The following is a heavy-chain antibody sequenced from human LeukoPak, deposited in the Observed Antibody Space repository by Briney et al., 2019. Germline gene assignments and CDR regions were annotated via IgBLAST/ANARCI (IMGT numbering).Heavy chain of an antibody. V-gene: IGHV4-59*08. J-gene: IGHJ5*01. CDR3: ARRYGSVYYNWFDS. CDR1: GGSISSYY. D-gene: IGHD3-22*01. CDR2: IYYNGST. Sequence: SGTLSLTCTVSGGSISSYYWNWIRQPPGKGLEWVGYIYYNGSTNYNPSLKNRVTISVDTSKSRFSLKVSAVTAADTAVYYCARRYGSVYYNWFDSWGQGSLVTVSS.